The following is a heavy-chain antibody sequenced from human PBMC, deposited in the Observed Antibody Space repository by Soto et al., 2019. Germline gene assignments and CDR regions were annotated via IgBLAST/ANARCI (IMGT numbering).Heavy chain of an antibody. CDR2: ISSSSSTI. CDR3: ARDNTRLRFLESSFDY. CDR1: GFTFSSYS. J-gene: IGHJ4*02. Sequence: GGSLRLSCAASGFTFSSYSMNWVRQAPGKGLEWVSYISSSSSTIYYADSVKGRFTISRDNAKNSLYLQMNSLRDEDTAVYYCARDNTRLRFLESSFDYWGQGTLVTVSS. V-gene: IGHV3-48*02. D-gene: IGHD3-3*01.